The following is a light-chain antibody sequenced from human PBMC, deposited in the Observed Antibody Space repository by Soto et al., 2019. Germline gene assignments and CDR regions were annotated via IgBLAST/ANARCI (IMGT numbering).Light chain of an antibody. J-gene: IGKJ2*01. V-gene: IGKV2-30*02. CDR3: GENTYWPYT. Sequence: EVVMTQSPLSLPVTLGQPASISCRPSQSLVHSDGNTYLNWFQQRPGQSPRRLIYKVSNRDSGVPDRCSGSGSGGDFALEISRVAAEDVDIYFCGENTYWPYTFGQGTNLEIK. CDR1: QSLVHSDGNTY. CDR2: KVS.